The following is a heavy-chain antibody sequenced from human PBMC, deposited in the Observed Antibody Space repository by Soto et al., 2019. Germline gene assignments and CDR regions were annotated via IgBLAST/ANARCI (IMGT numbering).Heavy chain of an antibody. Sequence: VKVSCRACGYTVTSYAMHWVGRAPGQELECLGLINPNIGGTNYAQKFQGWVTMTRDTSISTAYLELSRLRSDDTAVYYCALSFLQYYYDRSGYFPVFAFWGQGTLVTV. J-gene: IGHJ1*01. D-gene: IGHD3-22*01. CDR2: INPNIGGT. CDR3: ALSFLQYYYDRSGYFPVFAF. V-gene: IGHV1-2*04. CDR1: GYTVTSYA.